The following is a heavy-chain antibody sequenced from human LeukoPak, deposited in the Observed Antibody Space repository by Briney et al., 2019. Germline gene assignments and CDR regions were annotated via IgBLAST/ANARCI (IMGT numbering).Heavy chain of an antibody. D-gene: IGHD2-2*01. CDR2: IYYSGGT. V-gene: IGHV4-59*01. CDR3: ARAPGSYDAFDI. Sequence: SETLSLTCTVSGGSINSYYWSWIRQPPGKGLEWIGYIYYSGGTNYNPSLKSRVTISVDTSKNQFSLKLSSVTAADTAVYYCARAPGSYDAFDIWGQGTMVTISS. J-gene: IGHJ3*02. CDR1: GGSINSYY.